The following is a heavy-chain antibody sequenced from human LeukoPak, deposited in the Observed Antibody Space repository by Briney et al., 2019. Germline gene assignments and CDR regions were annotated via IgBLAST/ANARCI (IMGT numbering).Heavy chain of an antibody. J-gene: IGHJ4*02. V-gene: IGHV4-59*01. CDR2: IYYSGST. CDR1: GGSISSYY. D-gene: IGHD6-13*01. CDR3: ARAITVAATVDY. Sequence: SETLSLTCTVSGGSISSYYWSWIRQPPGKGLEWIGYIYYSGSTNYNPSLKSRVTISVDTSKNQFSLKLSSVTAADTAMYYCARAITVAATVDYWGQGTLVTVSS.